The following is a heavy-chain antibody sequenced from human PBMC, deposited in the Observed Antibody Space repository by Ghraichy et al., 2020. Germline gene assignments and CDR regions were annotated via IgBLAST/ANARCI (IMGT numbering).Heavy chain of an antibody. D-gene: IGHD6-19*01. CDR1: GFSFTDYP. CDR2: ISSDDREK. CDR3: ARDRDYQWLARDADAFDF. J-gene: IGHJ3*01. Sequence: LSLTCAASGFSFTDYPMHWVRQAPGRGLEWVAAISSDDREKYYADSVKGRFTVSRDNSRNRLYLQMTGLRVEDTGVYYCARDRDYQWLARDADAFDFWGQGTLVTVSS. V-gene: IGHV3-30*04.